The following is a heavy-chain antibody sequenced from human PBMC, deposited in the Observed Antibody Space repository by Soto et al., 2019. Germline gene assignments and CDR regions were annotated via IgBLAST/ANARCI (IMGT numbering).Heavy chain of an antibody. Sequence: GGSLRLSCAISGFSVSSNYLSWVRQAPGKGLGWVSVHYSGGSTYYADSVQGRFTIARDKSNNTLYLHMRRVIAEDTAVYCCARHRHPRGTVGATSPLDPWGQGTQVTVSS. J-gene: IGHJ5*02. CDR1: GFSVSSNY. CDR2: HYSGGST. V-gene: IGHV3-53*01. CDR3: ARHRHPRGTVGATSPLDP. D-gene: IGHD1-26*01.